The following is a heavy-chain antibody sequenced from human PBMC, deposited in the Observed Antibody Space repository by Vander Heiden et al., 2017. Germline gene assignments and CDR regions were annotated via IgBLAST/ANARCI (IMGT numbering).Heavy chain of an antibody. CDR2: ISGSGGST. V-gene: IGHV3-23*01. CDR1: GFPFSSYA. D-gene: IGHD3-3*01. Sequence: EVQPLESGGGLVQPGGSMSLSCAASGFPFSSYAMSWVRQAPGKGLEWVSAISGSGGSTYYADSVKGRFTISRDNSKNTLYLQMNSLRAEDTAVYYCAKMGITIFGVDYYFDYWGQGTLVTVSS. J-gene: IGHJ4*02. CDR3: AKMGITIFGVDYYFDY.